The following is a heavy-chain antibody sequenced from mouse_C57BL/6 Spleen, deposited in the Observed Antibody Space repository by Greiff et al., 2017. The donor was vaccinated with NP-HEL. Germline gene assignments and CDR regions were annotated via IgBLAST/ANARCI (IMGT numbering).Heavy chain of an antibody. V-gene: IGHV1-64*01. CDR3: ARRLSSYDAMDY. CDR2: IHPNSGST. CDR1: GYTFTSYW. Sequence: QVQLKQPGAELVKPGASVKLSCKASGYTFTSYWMHWVKQRPGQGLEWIGMIHPNSGSTNYNEKFKSKATLTVDKSSSTAYMQLSSLTSEDSAVYYCARRLSSYDAMDYWGQGTSVTVSS. J-gene: IGHJ4*01. D-gene: IGHD1-1*01.